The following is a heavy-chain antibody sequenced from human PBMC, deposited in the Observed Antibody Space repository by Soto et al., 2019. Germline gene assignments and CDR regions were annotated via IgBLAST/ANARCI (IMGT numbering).Heavy chain of an antibody. V-gene: IGHV4-59*08. CDR2: IYYNGNT. D-gene: IGHD6-19*01. J-gene: IGHJ4*02. CDR1: GGSISSYY. CDR3: SRLSIVVPGPSGLVY. Sequence: SETLSLTCTVSGGSISSYYWSWIRQPPGKGLEWIGYIYYNGNTYYNPSLKSRVTISADTSKNHFSLKLSSVTATDTSVYYCSRLSIVVPGPSGLVYSGQGTLVSV.